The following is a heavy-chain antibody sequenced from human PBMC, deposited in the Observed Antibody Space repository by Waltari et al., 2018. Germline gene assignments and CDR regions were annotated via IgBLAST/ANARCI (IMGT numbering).Heavy chain of an antibody. CDR2: INHRGST. V-gene: IGHV4-34*01. Sequence: QVQLQQWGAGLLKPSETLSLTCAVYGGSFSGYYWSWIRQPPGQGLEWLGEINHRGSTNYNPYLKSRVTISVGTSKNQFSLKLSSVTAADTAVYYCARSSAGTTGYYYGMDVWGQGTTVTVSS. D-gene: IGHD1-7*01. J-gene: IGHJ6*02. CDR3: ARSSAGTTGYYYGMDV. CDR1: GGSFSGYY.